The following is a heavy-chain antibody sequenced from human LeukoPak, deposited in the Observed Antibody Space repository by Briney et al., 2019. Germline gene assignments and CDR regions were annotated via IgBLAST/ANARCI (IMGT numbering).Heavy chain of an antibody. CDR1: GFTFSRYA. CDR2: ISYDANIGSNK. CDR3: ARDGGYDFWSGYYQDY. D-gene: IGHD3-3*01. V-gene: IGHV3-30-3*01. J-gene: IGHJ4*02. Sequence: GGSLRLSCATSGFTFSRYAMHWVRQAPGKGLEWVALISYDANIGSNKYYADSVKGRFTISRDNSKNTLYLQMNSLRAEDTAVYYCARDGGYDFWSGYYQDYWGQGTPVTVSS.